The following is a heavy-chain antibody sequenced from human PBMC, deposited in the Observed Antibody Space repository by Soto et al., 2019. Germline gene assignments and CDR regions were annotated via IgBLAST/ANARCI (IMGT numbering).Heavy chain of an antibody. CDR3: TTGIPLPGYYYDSSGYYADFDY. J-gene: IGHJ4*02. CDR1: GFTFSNAW. Sequence: EVQLVESGGGLVKPGGSLRLSCAASGFTFSNAWMNWVRQAPGKGLEWVGRIKSKTDGGTTDYAAPVKGRFTISRDDSKNTLYLQMNSLKTEDTAVYYCTTGIPLPGYYYDSSGYYADFDYWGQGTLVTVSS. D-gene: IGHD3-22*01. CDR2: IKSKTDGGTT. V-gene: IGHV3-15*07.